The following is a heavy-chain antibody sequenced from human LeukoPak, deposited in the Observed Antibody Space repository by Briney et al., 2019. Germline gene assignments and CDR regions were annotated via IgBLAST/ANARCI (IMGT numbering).Heavy chain of an antibody. CDR3: ARVFCSSTSCYDDY. CDR2: INAGNGNT. Sequence: GASVKVSCKASGYTFTSHAMHWVRQAPGQRLEWMGWINAGNGNTKYSQKFQGRVTITRDTSASTAYMELSSLRSEDTAVYYCARVFCSSTSCYDDYWGQGTLVTVSS. D-gene: IGHD2-2*01. V-gene: IGHV1-3*01. CDR1: GYTFTSHA. J-gene: IGHJ4*02.